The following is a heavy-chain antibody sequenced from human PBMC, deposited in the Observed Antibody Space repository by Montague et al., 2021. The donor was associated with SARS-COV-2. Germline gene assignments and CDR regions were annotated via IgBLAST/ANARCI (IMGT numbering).Heavy chain of an antibody. Sequence: SETLSLTCAVYGGSFSGYYWSWIRQPPGQGLEWIGEINHSGSSKYKSSPKSRVTISADTSKKQFSLKMSSVTAADTAVYYCARGSVFRYYDFFGSRSYFDYWGQGTLVTVSS. CDR3: ARGSVFRYYDFFGSRSYFDY. CDR2: INHSGSS. D-gene: IGHD3-3*01. V-gene: IGHV4-34*01. CDR1: GGSFSGYY. J-gene: IGHJ4*02.